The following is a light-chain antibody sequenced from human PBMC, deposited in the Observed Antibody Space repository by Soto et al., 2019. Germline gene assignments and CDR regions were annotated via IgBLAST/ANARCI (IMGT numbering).Light chain of an antibody. J-gene: IGKJ4*01. CDR3: QQTNNFPLT. V-gene: IGKV1-12*01. CDR1: QGIYKW. CDR2: DAS. Sequence: IQMTQSPSSVSASIGDRVTITCRASQGIYKWLAWYQQKPGKAPKLLISDASTLQPGVPSRFSGSGSGTDFTLTISSPQPEDFATYYCQQTNNFPLTFGGGTKVDI.